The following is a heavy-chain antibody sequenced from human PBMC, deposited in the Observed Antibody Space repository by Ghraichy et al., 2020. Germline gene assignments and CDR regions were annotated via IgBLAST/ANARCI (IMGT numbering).Heavy chain of an antibody. CDR3: AREFDDILTGYLGSGMDV. D-gene: IGHD3-9*01. CDR2: ISSSSSTI. Sequence: GGSLRLSCAASGFTFSSYSMNWVRQAPGKGLEWVSYISSSSSTIYYADSVKGRFTISRDNAKNSLYLQMNSLRDEDTAVYYCAREFDDILTGYLGSGMDVWGQGTTVTVSS. CDR1: GFTFSSYS. V-gene: IGHV3-48*02. J-gene: IGHJ6*02.